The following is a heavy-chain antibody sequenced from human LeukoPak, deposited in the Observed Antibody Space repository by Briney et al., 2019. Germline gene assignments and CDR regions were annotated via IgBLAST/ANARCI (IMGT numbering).Heavy chain of an antibody. D-gene: IGHD3-22*01. J-gene: IGHJ4*02. V-gene: IGHV3-11*04. CDR1: GFTFSDYY. CDR3: ARDPVSYYYDSSGPN. Sequence: GGSLRLSCAASGFTFSDYYMSWIRQAPGKGLEWVSYISSSGSTIYYADSVKGRFTISRDNAKNSLYLQMNSLRAEDTAVYYCARDPVSYYYDSSGPNWGQGTLVTVSS. CDR2: ISSSGSTI.